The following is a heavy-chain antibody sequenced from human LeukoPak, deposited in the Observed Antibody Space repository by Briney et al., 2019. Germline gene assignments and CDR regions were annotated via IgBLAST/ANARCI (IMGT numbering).Heavy chain of an antibody. V-gene: IGHV1-2*02. CDR2: INPNSGGT. CDR1: GYTFTGYY. CDR3: ARAYMTATRHFDY. J-gene: IGHJ4*02. Sequence: ASVKVSCKTSGYTFTGYYLHWVRQAPGQGLEWMGWINPNSGGTNYAQKFQGRVTMTRDTSISTVYMELSRLRPDDTAVYYCARAYMTATRHFDYWGQGTLVTVSS. D-gene: IGHD2-21*02.